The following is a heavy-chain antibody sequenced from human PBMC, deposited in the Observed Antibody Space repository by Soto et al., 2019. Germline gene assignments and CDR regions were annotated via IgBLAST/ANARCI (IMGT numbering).Heavy chain of an antibody. Sequence: QVQLVESGGGVVQPGRSLRLSCAASGFTFSSYGMHWVRQAPGKGLEWVALISYDGSLKYFADSVKGRFTISRDNSKNTLDLQMSSLRAEDTAVYYRAKDGKRITTFGVVDDWGQGTLVTVSS. V-gene: IGHV3-30*18. J-gene: IGHJ4*02. D-gene: IGHD3-3*01. CDR2: ISYDGSLK. CDR3: AKDGKRITTFGVVDD. CDR1: GFTFSSYG.